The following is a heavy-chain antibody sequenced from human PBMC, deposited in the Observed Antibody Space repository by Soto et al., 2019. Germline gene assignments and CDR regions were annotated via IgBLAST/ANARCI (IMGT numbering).Heavy chain of an antibody. CDR2: IYHSGST. V-gene: IGHV4-30-2*01. Sequence: QLQLQESGSGLVKPSQTLSLTCAVSGGSISSGGYSWSWIRQPPGKGLEWIGYIYHSGSTYYNPSLKSRVTRSVDRSKNQFSLKLSSVTAADTAVYYCATSSFFGVVIPDYWGQGTLVTVSS. CDR1: GGSISSGGYS. CDR3: ATSSFFGVVIPDY. D-gene: IGHD3-3*01. J-gene: IGHJ4*02.